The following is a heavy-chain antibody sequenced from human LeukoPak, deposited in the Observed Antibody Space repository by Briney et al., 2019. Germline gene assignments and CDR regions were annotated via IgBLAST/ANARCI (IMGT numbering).Heavy chain of an antibody. D-gene: IGHD3-22*01. CDR3: ARGPYSYDSSGAFDI. CDR2: IYFSGST. J-gene: IGHJ3*02. V-gene: IGHV4-39*07. CDR1: GGSISSGSYY. Sequence: PSQTLSLTCTVSGGSISSGSYYWGWIRQPPGKGLEWIGSIYFSGSTYYNPSLKSRVTISVDTSKNQFSLKLSSVTAADTAVYFCARGPYSYDSSGAFDIWGQGTMVTVSS.